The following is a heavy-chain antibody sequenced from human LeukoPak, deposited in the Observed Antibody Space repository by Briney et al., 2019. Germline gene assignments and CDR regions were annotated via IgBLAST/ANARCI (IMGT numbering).Heavy chain of an antibody. CDR2: IYHSGST. V-gene: IGHV4-38-2*02. CDR3: ARDWAIVGATTRWFDP. J-gene: IGHJ5*02. Sequence: PSETLSLTCTVSGGSITSYYWSWIRQPPGKGLAWIGSIYHSGSTYYNPSLKSRVTISVDTSKNQFSLKLSSVTAADTAVYYCARDWAIVGATTRWFDPWGQGTLVTVSS. D-gene: IGHD1-26*01. CDR1: GGSITSYY.